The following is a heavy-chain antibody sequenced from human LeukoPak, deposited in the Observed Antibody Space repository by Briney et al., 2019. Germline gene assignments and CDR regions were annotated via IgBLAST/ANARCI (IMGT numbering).Heavy chain of an antibody. Sequence: GASLRLSCAASGFTFSSYAMSWVRQAPGKGLEWVSVISGSGGSTYYADSVKGRFTISRDNYKNTLYLQMNSLRAEDTAVYYCAKDVGHNWFDPWGQGTLVTVSS. CDR3: AKDVGHNWFDP. CDR1: GFTFSSYA. J-gene: IGHJ5*02. D-gene: IGHD1-26*01. CDR2: ISGSGGST. V-gene: IGHV3-23*01.